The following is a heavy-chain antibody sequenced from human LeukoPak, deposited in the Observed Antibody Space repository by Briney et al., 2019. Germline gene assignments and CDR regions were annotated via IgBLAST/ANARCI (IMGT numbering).Heavy chain of an antibody. CDR2: INWNGGST. J-gene: IGHJ6*04. D-gene: IGHD3-10*02. CDR1: GFTFDDYG. CDR3: AELGITMIGGV. V-gene: IGHV3-20*04. Sequence: GGSLRLSCAASGFTFDDYGMSWVRHAPGKGLEWVSGINWNGGSTGYADSVKGRFTISRDNAKNSLYLQMNSLRAEDTAVYYCAELGITMIGGVWGRGTTVTISS.